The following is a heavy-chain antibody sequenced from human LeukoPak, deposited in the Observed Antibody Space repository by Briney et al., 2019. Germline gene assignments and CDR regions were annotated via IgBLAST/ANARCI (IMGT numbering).Heavy chain of an antibody. CDR3: ARVWVEYASGTYLMAFDI. CDR1: GYTFTNYG. J-gene: IGHJ3*02. D-gene: IGHD3-10*01. V-gene: IGHV1-18*01. CDR2: ISAYNGNT. Sequence: ASVKVSCKASGYTFTNYGISWVRQAPGQGLEWMGWISAYNGNTNYAQKLQGRVTMTTDTSTSTAYMELRSLRSDDTAVYYCARVWVEYASGTYLMAFDIWGQGTMVTVSS.